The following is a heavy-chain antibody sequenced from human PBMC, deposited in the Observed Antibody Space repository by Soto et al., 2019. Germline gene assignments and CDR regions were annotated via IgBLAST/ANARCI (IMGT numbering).Heavy chain of an antibody. Sequence: EVQLLESGGGLVQPGGSLRLSCAASGFTFSSYAMSWVRQAPGKGLEWVSAISGSGGSTYYADSVKGRFTISRDNSKNTLYLQMNSLRAEDTAVYYCAKGPDDLTRNLNWFDPWGQGTLVTVSS. D-gene: IGHD4-17*01. CDR2: ISGSGGST. CDR3: AKGPDDLTRNLNWFDP. J-gene: IGHJ5*02. CDR1: GFTFSSYA. V-gene: IGHV3-23*01.